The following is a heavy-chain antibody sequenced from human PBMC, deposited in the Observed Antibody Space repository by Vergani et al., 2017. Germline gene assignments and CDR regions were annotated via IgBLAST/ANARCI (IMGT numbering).Heavy chain of an antibody. D-gene: IGHD3-22*01. Sequence: QVQLVESGGGVVQPGRSLRLSWETSGLMFNNYGMHWVRQAPGKGLEWVAVISSDGSNKHYADSVKGRFTISRDNSQNTLYLQMDSLTAEDTAIYFCVNGYYYDQSGLASFDYWGQGTLVTVSS. J-gene: IGHJ4*02. CDR3: VNGYYYDQSGLASFDY. CDR1: GLMFNNYG. CDR2: ISSDGSNK. V-gene: IGHV3-30*18.